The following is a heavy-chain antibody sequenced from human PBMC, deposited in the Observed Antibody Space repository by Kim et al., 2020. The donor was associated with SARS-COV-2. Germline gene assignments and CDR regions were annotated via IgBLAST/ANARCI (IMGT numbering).Heavy chain of an antibody. V-gene: IGHV3-23*01. J-gene: IGHJ4*02. Sequence: GGSLRLSCAASGFTFSTYAMTWVRQAPGKGLEWVSSLSISGTYTYHADSVKGRFTISRDNSKSTLYLQMNSLRAEDTAVYYCAKNRGSGWVSDCWGQGTLDTVSS. D-gene: IGHD6-19*01. CDR1: GFTFSTYA. CDR2: LSISGTYT. CDR3: AKNRGSGWVSDC.